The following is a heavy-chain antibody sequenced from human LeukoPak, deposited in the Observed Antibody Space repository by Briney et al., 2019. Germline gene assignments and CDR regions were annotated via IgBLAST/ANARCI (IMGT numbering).Heavy chain of an antibody. J-gene: IGHJ4*02. Sequence: SETLSLTCTVSGGSISSSSYYWGWIRQPPGKGLEWIGSIYYSGSTHYNPSLKSRVTISVDTSKNQFSLKLSSVTAADTAVYYCARDKGGLTDAWAFDYWGQGTLVTVSS. CDR3: ARDKGGLTDAWAFDY. D-gene: IGHD2-15*01. CDR2: IYYSGST. V-gene: IGHV4-39*07. CDR1: GGSISSSSYY.